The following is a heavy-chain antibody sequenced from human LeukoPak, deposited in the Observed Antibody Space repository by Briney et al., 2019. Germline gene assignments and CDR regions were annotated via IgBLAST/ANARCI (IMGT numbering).Heavy chain of an antibody. D-gene: IGHD4-17*01. CDR2: IRYDGSNK. Sequence: GGSLRLSCAASGFTFSSYGMHWVRQAPGKGLEWLTFIRYDGSNKHYADSVKGRFTISRDNSKNTLYLQMNSLRAEDTAVYYCAKGGDYGDYVGGFDYWGQGTLVTVSS. J-gene: IGHJ4*02. CDR1: GFTFSSYG. CDR3: AKGGDYGDYVGGFDY. V-gene: IGHV3-30*02.